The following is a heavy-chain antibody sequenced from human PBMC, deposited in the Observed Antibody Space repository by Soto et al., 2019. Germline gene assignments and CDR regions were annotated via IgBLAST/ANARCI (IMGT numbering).Heavy chain of an antibody. V-gene: IGHV3-74*01. D-gene: IGHD2-15*01. Sequence: GGSLRLSCAASGFDFSSYWMHWFRQAPGKGLVWVSRVHSDGITTTYADSVKGRFTISRDNAKNTLYLQMNSLRAEDTAVYYCAREPHSEYYYYYGMDVWGQGTTVTVSS. CDR1: GFDFSSYW. CDR2: VHSDGITT. CDR3: AREPHSEYYYYYGMDV. J-gene: IGHJ6*02.